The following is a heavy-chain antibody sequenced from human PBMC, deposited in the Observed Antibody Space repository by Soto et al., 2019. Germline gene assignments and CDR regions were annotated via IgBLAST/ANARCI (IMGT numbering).Heavy chain of an antibody. J-gene: IGHJ6*02. CDR2: INPNSGGT. CDR3: ARENLSTGSYYYYYGMDV. Sequence: QVQLVQSGAEVKKPGASVKVSCKASGYTFTGYYMHWVRQAPGQGLEWMGWINPNSGGTNYAQKFQGWVTMTRDTSISTAYMELSRLRSDDTAVYYCARENLSTGSYYYYYGMDVWGQGTTVTVSS. D-gene: IGHD2-2*01. V-gene: IGHV1-2*04. CDR1: GYTFTGYY.